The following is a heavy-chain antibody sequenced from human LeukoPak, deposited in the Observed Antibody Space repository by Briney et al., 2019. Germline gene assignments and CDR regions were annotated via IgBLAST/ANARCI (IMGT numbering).Heavy chain of an antibody. J-gene: IGHJ4*02. CDR1: GFTFSSYE. CDR2: ISSSGSTI. CDR3: ARGGSFVEY. Sequence: PGGSLRLSCAASGFTFSSYEMNWVRQAPGKGLEGVSYISSSGSTIYYADSVKGRFTISRDNAKNSLYLQVSSLRAEDTAVYYCARGGSFVEYWGQGTLVIVSS. D-gene: IGHD3-10*01. V-gene: IGHV3-48*03.